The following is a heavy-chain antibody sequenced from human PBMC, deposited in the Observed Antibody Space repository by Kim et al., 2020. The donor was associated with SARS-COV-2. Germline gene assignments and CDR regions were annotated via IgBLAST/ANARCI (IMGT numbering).Heavy chain of an antibody. CDR2: ISYDGSNK. V-gene: IGHV3-30-3*01. D-gene: IGHD2-2*01. J-gene: IGHJ4*02. Sequence: GGSLRLSCAASGFTFSSYAMHWVRQAPGKGLEWVAVISYDGSNKYYADSVKGRFTISRDNSKNTLYLQMNSLRAEDTAVYYCARAPTPIVVVPAAYFDYWGQGTLVTVSS. CDR3: ARAPTPIVVVPAAYFDY. CDR1: GFTFSSYA.